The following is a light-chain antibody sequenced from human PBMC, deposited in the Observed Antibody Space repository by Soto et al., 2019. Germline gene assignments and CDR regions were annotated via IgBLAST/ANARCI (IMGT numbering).Light chain of an antibody. CDR3: QKYNSAPLT. Sequence: DVQMTQSPSSLSAFVGDRVTITCRASQGIAPYLAWFQQKPGKVPQLLIYATSTSQSGVPSRFSGSGSATDVTIIINSLQHEDVGTYYCQKYNSAPLTFGGGTKVEIK. J-gene: IGKJ4*01. V-gene: IGKV1-27*01. CDR2: ATS. CDR1: QGIAPY.